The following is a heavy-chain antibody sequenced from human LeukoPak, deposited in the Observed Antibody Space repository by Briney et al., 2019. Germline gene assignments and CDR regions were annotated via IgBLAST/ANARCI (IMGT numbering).Heavy chain of an antibody. J-gene: IGHJ4*02. CDR2: IIPIFGTA. D-gene: IGHD1-26*01. V-gene: IGHV1-69*13. CDR3: ASSGSYRFDY. Sequence: SVKVSCKASGGTFSSYAISWVRQAPGQGLERMGGIIPIFGTANYAQKFQGRVTITADESTSTAYMELSSLRSEDTAVYYCASSGSYRFDYWGQGTLVTVSS. CDR1: GGTFSSYA.